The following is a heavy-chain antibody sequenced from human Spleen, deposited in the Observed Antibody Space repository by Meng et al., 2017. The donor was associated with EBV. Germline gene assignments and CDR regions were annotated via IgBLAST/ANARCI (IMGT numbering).Heavy chain of an antibody. J-gene: IGHJ4*02. CDR1: GYTFTSVG. CDR2: INTETGSP. V-gene: IGHV7-4-1*02. D-gene: IGHD1-26*01. Sequence: QVQLVQSWSELKAPGASVKVSCKASGYTFTSVGVNWVRQAPGQGLEWMGWINTETGSPMYAQDFTGRFVFSLDTSVNTAYLQINSLRAEDTAVYYCARNVGGGSYYFYWGQGTLVTVSS. CDR3: ARNVGGGSYYFY.